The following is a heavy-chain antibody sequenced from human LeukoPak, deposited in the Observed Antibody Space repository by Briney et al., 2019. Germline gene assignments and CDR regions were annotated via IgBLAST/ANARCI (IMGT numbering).Heavy chain of an antibody. CDR3: ARVGSDYVWGSYHY. J-gene: IGHJ4*02. CDR2: IIPIFAIA. Sequence: ASVKVSCKTSGGTFSSYAISWVRQAPGQGLEWMGRIIPIFAIANYEQKFQGRITITADKSTGTAYMELTSLRSEDTAVYYCARVGSDYVWGSYHYWGQGTLVTVSS. CDR1: GGTFSSYA. V-gene: IGHV1-69*04. D-gene: IGHD3-16*02.